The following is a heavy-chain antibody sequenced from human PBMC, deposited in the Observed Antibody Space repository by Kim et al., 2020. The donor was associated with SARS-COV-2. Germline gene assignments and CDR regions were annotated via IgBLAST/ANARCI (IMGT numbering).Heavy chain of an antibody. J-gene: IGHJ4*02. D-gene: IGHD6-19*01. V-gene: IGHV4-34*01. Sequence: SLKSRVTISVDTSKNRFSLELSSVTAADTAVYYCARGIVRLYSSGWYSYWGQGTLVTVSS. CDR3: ARGIVRLYSSGWYSY.